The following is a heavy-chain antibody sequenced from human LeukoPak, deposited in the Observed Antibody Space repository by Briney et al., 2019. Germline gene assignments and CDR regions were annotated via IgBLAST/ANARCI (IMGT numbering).Heavy chain of an antibody. V-gene: IGHV3-30*02. J-gene: IGHJ2*01. CDR2: IRYDGSNK. CDR3: AKKVSGDWYFDL. Sequence: GGSLRLSCVVSGFIISDYGMHWVRQAPGQGLGWVAFIRYDGSNKYYADSVKGRFTISRDNSKNTLYLQMNSLRAEDTAVYYCAKKVSGDWYFDLWGRGTLVTVSS. CDR1: GFIISDYG. D-gene: IGHD7-27*01.